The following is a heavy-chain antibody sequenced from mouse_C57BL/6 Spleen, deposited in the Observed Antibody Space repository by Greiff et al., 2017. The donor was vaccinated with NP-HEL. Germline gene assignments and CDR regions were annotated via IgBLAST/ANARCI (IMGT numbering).Heavy chain of an antibody. J-gene: IGHJ2*01. Sequence: VQLQQSGAELVKPGASVKLSCTASGFNIKDYYMHWVKQRTEQGLEWIGRIDPEDGETKYDTKFQGKATITADTSSNTAYLQLSSLTSEDTADYCCARRYYGSYFDYWGQGTTLTVSS. CDR2: IDPEDGET. V-gene: IGHV14-2*01. CDR1: GFNIKDYY. CDR3: ARRYYGSYFDY. D-gene: IGHD1-1*01.